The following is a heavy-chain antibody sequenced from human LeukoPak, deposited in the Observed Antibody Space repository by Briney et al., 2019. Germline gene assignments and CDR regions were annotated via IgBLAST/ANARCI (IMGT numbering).Heavy chain of an antibody. D-gene: IGHD6-6*01. CDR3: ARVIAARRAGGWFDP. J-gene: IGHJ5*02. CDR2: INPSGGST. V-gene: IGHV1-46*01. CDR1: GYTFTSYY. Sequence: ASVKVSCKASGYTFTSYYMHWVRQAPGQGLEWMGIINPSGGSTSYAQKFQGRVTMTRDTSTSTVYMELSSLRSEDTAVYYCARVIAARRAGGWFDPWGQGTLVTVSS.